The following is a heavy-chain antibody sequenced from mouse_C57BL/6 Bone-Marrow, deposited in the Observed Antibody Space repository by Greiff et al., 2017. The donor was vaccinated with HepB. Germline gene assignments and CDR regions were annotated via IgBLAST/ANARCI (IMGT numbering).Heavy chain of an antibody. J-gene: IGHJ4*01. CDR3: ARRNYGAMDY. V-gene: IGHV5-15*01. Sequence: EVKLMESGGGLVQPGGSLKLSCAASGFTFSDYGMAWVRQAPRKGPEWVAFISNLAYSIYYADTVTGRFTISRENAKNTLYLEMSSLRSEDTAMYYCARRNYGAMDYWGQGPSVTVSS. D-gene: IGHD1-1*01. CDR2: ISNLAYSI. CDR1: GFTFSDYG.